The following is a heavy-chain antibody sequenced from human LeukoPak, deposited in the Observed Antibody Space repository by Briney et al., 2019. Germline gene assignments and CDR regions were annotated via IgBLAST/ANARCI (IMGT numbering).Heavy chain of an antibody. CDR2: ISANSGNT. J-gene: IGHJ4*02. CDR3: ARDVNPAFDY. D-gene: IGHD2-15*01. CDR1: GYRFTRNG. V-gene: IGHV1-18*01. Sequence: ASVKVSCKPSGYRFTRNGVSWVRQAPGQGLEWMAWISANSGNTNYAQNFQDRLTLTTDTSTSTAYMELRSLRSDDTAVYYCARDVNPAFDYWGQGTLVTVSS.